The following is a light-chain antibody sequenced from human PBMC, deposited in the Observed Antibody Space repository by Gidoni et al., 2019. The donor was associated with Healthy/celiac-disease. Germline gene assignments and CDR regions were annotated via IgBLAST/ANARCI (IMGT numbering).Light chain of an antibody. J-gene: IGKJ1*01. CDR1: LSVLYSPNNMNY. Sequence: DLVMTQPPDSLAVSLGERATINCKSSLSVLYSPNNMNYLAWYQQKPGQPPNLLIYWASTREAGVPDRFSGSGSGTDFTLTISSLQAEDVAVYYCQQYYSTPRTFGQGTKVEIK. V-gene: IGKV4-1*01. CDR2: WAS. CDR3: QQYYSTPRT.